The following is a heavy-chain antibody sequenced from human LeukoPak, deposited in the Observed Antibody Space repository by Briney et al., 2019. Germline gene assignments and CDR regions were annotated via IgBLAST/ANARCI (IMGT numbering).Heavy chain of an antibody. D-gene: IGHD3-16*01. Sequence: GASVKVSCKASGYTFTSYGISWVRQAPGQGLEWMGWISAYNGNTNYAQKLQGRVTMTTDTSTSTAYMELRSLRSDDTAVYYCARDHGGPRFLVSFWGVFPPPDYWGQGTLVTVSS. CDR1: GYTFTSYG. V-gene: IGHV1-18*01. CDR2: ISAYNGNT. CDR3: ARDHGGPRFLVSFWGVFPPPDY. J-gene: IGHJ4*02.